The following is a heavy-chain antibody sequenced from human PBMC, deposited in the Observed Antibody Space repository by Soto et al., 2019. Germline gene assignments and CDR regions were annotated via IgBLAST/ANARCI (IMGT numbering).Heavy chain of an antibody. CDR3: ARGTLFCGGDCYFDL. CDR2: IIPVLGTI. D-gene: IGHD2-21*02. J-gene: IGHJ4*02. V-gene: IGHV1-69*06. CDR1: GTTFSSYG. Sequence: QVQLVQSGAELKKPGSSVNVSCKASGTTFSSYGFNWVRQAPGQGLEWMGGIIPVLGTINYAQKFQGRVTITADKSTSTVYMDLSSLRSEDTAVYYCARGTLFCGGDCYFDLGGLGTLVTVSS.